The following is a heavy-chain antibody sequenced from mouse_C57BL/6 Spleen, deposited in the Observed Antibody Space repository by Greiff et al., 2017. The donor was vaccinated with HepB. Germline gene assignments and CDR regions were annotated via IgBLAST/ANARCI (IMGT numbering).Heavy chain of an antibody. V-gene: IGHV1-80*01. CDR1: GYAFSSYW. J-gene: IGHJ2*01. CDR3: AREQDWGYFDY. Sequence: VQLQQSGAELVKPGASVKISCKASGYAFSSYWMNWVKQRPGKGLEWIGQIYPGDGDTNYNGKFKGKATLTADKSSSTAYMQLSSLTSEDSAVYFCAREQDWGYFDYWGQGTTLTVSS. CDR2: IYPGDGDT. D-gene: IGHD4-1*01.